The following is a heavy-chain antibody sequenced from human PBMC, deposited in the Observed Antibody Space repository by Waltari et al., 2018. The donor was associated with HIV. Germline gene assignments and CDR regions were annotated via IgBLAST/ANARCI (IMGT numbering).Heavy chain of an antibody. J-gene: IGHJ4*02. V-gene: IGHV4-59*01. CDR1: GGSISSYY. Sequence: QVQLQESGPGLVKPSETLSLTCPVSGGSISSYYWSWIRQPPGKGLEWIGYIYYSGSTNYNPSLKSRVTISVDTSKNQFSLKLSSVTAADTAVYYCASFQEGGGFDYWGQGTLVTVSS. D-gene: IGHD3-16*01. CDR2: IYYSGST. CDR3: ASFQEGGGFDY.